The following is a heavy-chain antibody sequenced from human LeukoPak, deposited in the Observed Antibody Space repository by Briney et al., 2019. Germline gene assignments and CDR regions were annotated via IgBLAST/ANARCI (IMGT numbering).Heavy chain of an antibody. V-gene: IGHV3-9*01. J-gene: IGHJ4*02. CDR3: AKDTGYSSSWYDFDY. D-gene: IGHD6-13*01. Sequence: GGSLRLSCAASGFTFDDYAMHWVRQAPGKGLEWVSGISWSSGSIGYADSVKGRFTISRDNAKNSLYLQMNSLRAEDTALYYCAKDTGYSSSWYDFDYWGQGTLVTVSS. CDR1: GFTFDDYA. CDR2: ISWSSGSI.